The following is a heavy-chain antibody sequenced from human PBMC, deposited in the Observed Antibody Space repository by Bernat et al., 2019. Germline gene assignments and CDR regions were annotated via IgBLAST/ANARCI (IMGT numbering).Heavy chain of an antibody. D-gene: IGHD3-16*01. Sequence: QVQLVESGGGLVKPGGSLRLSCAASGFTFSDYYMTWIRQAPGKGLEWVSYISSSGNTISYADSVKGRFTISRDNVKNSLYLQMNSLRAEDTAVYYCAKPLLDSTFSLGDAFDIWGQGTMVTVSS. V-gene: IGHV3-11*01. CDR1: GFTFSDYY. CDR3: AKPLLDSTFSLGDAFDI. CDR2: ISSSGNTI. J-gene: IGHJ3*02.